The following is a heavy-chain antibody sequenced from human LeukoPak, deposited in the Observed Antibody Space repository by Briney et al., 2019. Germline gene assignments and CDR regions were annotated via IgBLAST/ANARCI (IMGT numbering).Heavy chain of an antibody. CDR2: INHSGST. CDR1: GGSFSGYY. D-gene: IGHD3-10*01. J-gene: IGHJ6*02. Sequence: SETLSLTCAVYGGSFSGYYWTWIRQPPGKGLEWIGEINHSGSTNYNPSLKSRVTISGDTSKNQFSLKLSSVTAADTAVYYCARGYRSGSIQGVDVWGQGTTVTVSS. V-gene: IGHV4-34*01. CDR3: ARGYRSGSIQGVDV.